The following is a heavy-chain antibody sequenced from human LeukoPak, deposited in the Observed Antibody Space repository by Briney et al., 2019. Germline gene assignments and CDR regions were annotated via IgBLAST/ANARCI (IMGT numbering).Heavy chain of an antibody. CDR3: ARDPFRDYYDSSGFFDY. CDR2: INPNSGGT. Sequence: AASVKVSCKASGYTFTGYYMHWVRQAPGQGLEWMGWINPNSGGTNYAQKFQGRVTMTRDTSISTAYMELSRLRSDDTAVYYCARDPFRDYYDSSGFFDYWGQGTLVTVSS. CDR1: GYTFTGYY. V-gene: IGHV1-2*02. J-gene: IGHJ4*02. D-gene: IGHD3-22*01.